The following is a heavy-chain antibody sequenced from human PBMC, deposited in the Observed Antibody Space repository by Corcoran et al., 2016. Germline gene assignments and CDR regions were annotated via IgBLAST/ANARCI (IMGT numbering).Heavy chain of an antibody. CDR2: INHSGST. CDR3: AREVDYGGSAYYFDY. Sequence: QVQLQQWGAGLLKPSETLSLTCAVYGGSFSGYYWSWIRQPPGKGLEWIGEINHSGSTNYNPSLKSRVTISVDTSKNQFSLKLSSVTAADTAVYYCAREVDYGGSAYYFDYWGQGTLVTVSS. CDR1: GGSFSGYY. D-gene: IGHD3-10*01. V-gene: IGHV4-34*01. J-gene: IGHJ4*02.